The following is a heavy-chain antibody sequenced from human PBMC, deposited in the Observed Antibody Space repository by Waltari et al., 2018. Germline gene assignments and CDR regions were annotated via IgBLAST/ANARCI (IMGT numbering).Heavy chain of an antibody. Sequence: DVQLVESGGGFLQPGGSLRLSCTASGCRFDTCAMSWGRQAPGKGLRWVSAISGSGGSTYYEDSVKGRFTISRDNSKTTLYLQMNNLSAEDTALYYCTKGATVTSATKYYYMDVWGKGTTVTVSS. D-gene: IGHD4-17*01. CDR3: TKGATVTSATKYYYMDV. V-gene: IGHV3-23*04. CDR2: ISGSGGST. CDR1: GCRFDTCA. J-gene: IGHJ6*03.